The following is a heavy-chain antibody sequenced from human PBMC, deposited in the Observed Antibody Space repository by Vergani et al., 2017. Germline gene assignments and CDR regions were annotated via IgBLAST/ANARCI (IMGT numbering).Heavy chain of an antibody. V-gene: IGHV3-23*01. J-gene: IGHJ6*02. CDR2: ISGSGGST. Sequence: EVQLLESGGDLVQPGRSLRLSCAASGFTFNHDAMTWVRQAPGTGLEWVSGISGSGGSTYYAGSVKGRLTISRDSSKNTLYQQMNSLSVGGTAVYYCEKADPINTVYDYLYSSHALNSWGQGTRVTVS. CDR3: EKADPINTVYDYLYSSHALNS. CDR1: GFTFNHDA. D-gene: IGHD5/OR15-5a*01.